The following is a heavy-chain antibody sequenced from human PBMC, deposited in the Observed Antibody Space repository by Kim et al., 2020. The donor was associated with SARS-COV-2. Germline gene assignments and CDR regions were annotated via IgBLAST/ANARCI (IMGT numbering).Heavy chain of an antibody. Sequence: GGSLRLSSASSGFMIKNYYMSWVRQAPGNGLECVANIRHDGDEKFYVVSMKGRFTISRDNANNLLYLHMSSLTAEDTLVYFCVRDDSTGYMYLDFWGQG. J-gene: IGHJ4*02. CDR1: GFMIKNYY. CDR3: VRDDSTGYMYLDF. CDR2: IRHDGDEK. D-gene: IGHD3-22*01. V-gene: IGHV3-7*01.